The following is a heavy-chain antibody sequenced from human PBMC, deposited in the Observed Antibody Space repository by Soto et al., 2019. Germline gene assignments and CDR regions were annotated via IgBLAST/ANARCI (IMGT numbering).Heavy chain of an antibody. CDR2: ISWNSGSI. V-gene: IGHV3-9*01. D-gene: IGHD3-16*01. CDR1: GFRFENFA. Sequence: GGSLRLSCAASGFRFENFAMHWVRQAPGKGLEWVSSISWNSGSIGYADSVKGRFTISRDNAKNSLYLQMNSLRPEDTALYYCAKDLYRGEYYYYGMDVWGQGTTVTVSS. J-gene: IGHJ6*02. CDR3: AKDLYRGEYYYYGMDV.